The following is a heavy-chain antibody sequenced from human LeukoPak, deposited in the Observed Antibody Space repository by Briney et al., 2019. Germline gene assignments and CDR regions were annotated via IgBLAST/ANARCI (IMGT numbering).Heavy chain of an antibody. J-gene: IGHJ2*01. D-gene: IGHD5-12*01. V-gene: IGHV4-59*01. CDR1: GGSISSYY. Sequence: PSETLSLTCTVSGGSISSYYWSWIRQPPGKGLEWIGYIYYSGSTNYNPSLKSRVTISVDTSKNQFSLKLSSVTAADTAVYYCARVEVATIPMYFDLWGRGTLVTVSS. CDR3: ARVEVATIPMYFDL. CDR2: IYYSGST.